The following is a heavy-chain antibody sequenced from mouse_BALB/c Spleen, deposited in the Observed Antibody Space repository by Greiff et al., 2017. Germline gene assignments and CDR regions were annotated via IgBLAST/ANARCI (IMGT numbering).Heavy chain of an antibody. V-gene: IGHV1-82*01. D-gene: IGHD2-1*01. CDR3: ARDGNYGFAY. J-gene: IGHJ3*01. CDR2: IYPGDGDT. Sequence: QVQLQQSGPELVKPGASVKISCKASGYAFSSSWMNWVKQRPGQGLEWIGRIYPGDGDTNYNGKFKGKATLTADKSSSTAYMQPSSLTSVDSEVYFCARDGNYGFAYWGQGTLVTVSA. CDR1: GYAFSSSW.